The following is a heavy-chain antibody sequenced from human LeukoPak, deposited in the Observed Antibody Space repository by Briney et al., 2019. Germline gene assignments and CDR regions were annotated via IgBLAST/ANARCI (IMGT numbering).Heavy chain of an antibody. CDR2: IIPIFGTA. D-gene: IGHD1-26*01. CDR3: ARDIVGATKSAFDI. J-gene: IGHJ3*02. Sequence: ASVKVSCKASGGTFSSYAISWVRQAPGQGLEWMGGIIPIFGTANYAQKFQGRVTITADKSTSTAYMELSSLRSEDTAVYYCARDIVGATKSAFDIWGQGTMVTVSS. V-gene: IGHV1-69*06. CDR1: GGTFSSYA.